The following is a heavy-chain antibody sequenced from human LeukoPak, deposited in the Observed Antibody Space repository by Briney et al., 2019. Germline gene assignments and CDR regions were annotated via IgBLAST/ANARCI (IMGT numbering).Heavy chain of an antibody. CDR3: ARYSRLLREKNPFDV. Sequence: TSETLSLTCSVSGDSINGYYWSWIRQPPGKGLEWIGYIYYTGGINYNPSLKSRVTMSVDTSKNQFSLKLISVTAADTAVYYCARYSRLLREKNPFDVWGQGTMVTVSS. CDR1: GDSINGYY. CDR2: IYYTGGI. D-gene: IGHD4-17*01. V-gene: IGHV4-59*08. J-gene: IGHJ3*01.